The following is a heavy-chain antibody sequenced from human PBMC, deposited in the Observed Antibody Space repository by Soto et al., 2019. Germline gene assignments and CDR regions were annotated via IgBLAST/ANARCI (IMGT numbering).Heavy chain of an antibody. V-gene: IGHV3-30*18. CDR2: ISYDGSNK. CDR3: AKRGFVPGDHQQSYYYGMDV. Sequence: GGSLRLSCAASGFTFSSYGMHWVRQAPGKGLEWVAVISYDGSNKYYADSVKGRFTISRDNSKNTLYLQMSSLRAEDTAVYYCAKRGFVPGDHQQSYYYGMDVWGQGTTVTVSS. D-gene: IGHD2-2*01. J-gene: IGHJ6*02. CDR1: GFTFSSYG.